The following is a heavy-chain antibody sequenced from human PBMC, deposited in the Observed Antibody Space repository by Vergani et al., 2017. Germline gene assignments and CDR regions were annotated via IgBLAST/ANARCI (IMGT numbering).Heavy chain of an antibody. Sequence: QVQLQESGPGLVKPSETLSLTCTVSGGSVSSGSYYWSWIRQPPGKGLEWIGYIYYSGSTNYNPSLKSRVTISVDTSKNQFSLKLSSVTAADTAVYYCASNAGVFYYYGMDVWGQGTTVTVSS. CDR2: IYYSGST. CDR1: GGSVSSGSYY. V-gene: IGHV4-61*01. J-gene: IGHJ6*02. D-gene: IGHD2-8*01. CDR3: ASNAGVFYYYGMDV.